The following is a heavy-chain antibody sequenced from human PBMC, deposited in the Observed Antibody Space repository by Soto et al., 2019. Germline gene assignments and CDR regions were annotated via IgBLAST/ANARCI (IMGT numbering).Heavy chain of an antibody. V-gene: IGHV1-46*01. CDR2: INPSGGST. CDR1: GYPFTSYY. J-gene: IGHJ3*02. CDR3: ARPLGRDDAFDI. Sequence: ASVKVSFKASGYPFTSYYMHWVRQAPGQGLEWMGIINPSGGSTSYAQKFQGRVTMTRDTSTSTVYMELSSLRSEDTAVYYCARPLGRDDAFDIWGQGTMVTVSS. D-gene: IGHD1-26*01.